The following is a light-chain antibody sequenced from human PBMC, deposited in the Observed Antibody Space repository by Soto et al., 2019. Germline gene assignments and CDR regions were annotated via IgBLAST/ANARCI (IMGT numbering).Light chain of an antibody. CDR3: NSYTSGSTWV. J-gene: IGLJ3*02. CDR1: SSDVGGYNY. Sequence: QSALTQPASVSGSPGQSITISCTGTSSDVGGYNYVCWFQQHPGKAPKLMIYDVSNRPSGVSNRFSGSKSGNTASLTISGLQAEDEDDYYCNSYTSGSTWVFGGGTKVTVL. V-gene: IGLV2-14*01. CDR2: DVS.